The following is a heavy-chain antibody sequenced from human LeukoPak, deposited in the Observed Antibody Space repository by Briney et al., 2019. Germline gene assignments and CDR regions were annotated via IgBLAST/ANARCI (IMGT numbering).Heavy chain of an antibody. D-gene: IGHD3-3*01. CDR3: ARTPSITIFGVVLDY. Sequence: PSQTLSLTCTVSGGSISSGDYYWSWTRQPPGNGLEWIGYIYYSGSPYYNPSLKSRVTISVDTSKNQFSLKLSSLTAADTAVYYCARTPSITIFGVVLDYWGQGTLVTVSS. CDR2: IYYSGSP. J-gene: IGHJ4*02. CDR1: GGSISSGDYY. V-gene: IGHV4-30-4*08.